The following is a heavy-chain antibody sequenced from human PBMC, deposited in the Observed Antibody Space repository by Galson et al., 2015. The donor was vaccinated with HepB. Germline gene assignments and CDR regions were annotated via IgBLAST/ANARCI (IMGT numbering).Heavy chain of an antibody. CDR1: GFTFSSYA. J-gene: IGHJ4*02. Sequence: SLRLSCAASGFTFSSYAMSWVRQAPGKGLEWVSAISGSGGSTYYADSVKGRFTISRDNSKNTLYLQMNSLRAEDTAVYYCAKDQRSEAYCGGDCYPRNLDYWGQGTLVTVSS. CDR3: AKDQRSEAYCGGDCYPRNLDY. V-gene: IGHV3-23*01. D-gene: IGHD2-21*02. CDR2: ISGSGGST.